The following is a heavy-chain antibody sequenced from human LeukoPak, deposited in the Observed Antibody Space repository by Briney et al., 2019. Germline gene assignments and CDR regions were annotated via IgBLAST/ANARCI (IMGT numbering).Heavy chain of an antibody. D-gene: IGHD3-10*01. CDR2: IYYSGST. V-gene: IGHV4-59*01. CDR3: ARSHYGFDY. J-gene: IGHJ4*02. CDR1: GGSISSYY. Sequence: PSETLSLTCTVSGGSISSYYWSWVRQPPGKGLEWIGYIYYSGSTNYNPSLKSRVTISVDTSKHPFSPKLSSVTAADTDVYYCARSHYGFDYWGQGTLVTVSS.